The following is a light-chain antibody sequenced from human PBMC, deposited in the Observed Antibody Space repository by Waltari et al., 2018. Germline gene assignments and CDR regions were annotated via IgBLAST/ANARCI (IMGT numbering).Light chain of an antibody. CDR2: EDN. J-gene: IGLJ1*01. Sequence: SELTQPPSVSVSPGQAANIACSGDDVGNKYHSWFQQKPGHSPVLVIFEDNKRSPGIPERFSASNSGNIATLTISETQPMDEADYYCQAWDSGTGVFGTGTKVTVL. CDR3: QAWDSGTGV. V-gene: IGLV3-1*01. CDR1: DVGNKY.